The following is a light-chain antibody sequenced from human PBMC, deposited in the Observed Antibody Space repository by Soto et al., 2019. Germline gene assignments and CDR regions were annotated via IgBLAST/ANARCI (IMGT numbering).Light chain of an antibody. Sequence: EIVLTHSPGTLSLSPGETATLSCRASQSVRSNYLAWYQQKPGQAPRFLIYDASSRATGIPDRFSGSGSGTDFTLTISRLEPEDFAVYYCQQYGSSPLTFGGGTKVEIK. CDR3: QQYGSSPLT. CDR1: QSVRSNY. J-gene: IGKJ4*01. V-gene: IGKV3-20*01. CDR2: DAS.